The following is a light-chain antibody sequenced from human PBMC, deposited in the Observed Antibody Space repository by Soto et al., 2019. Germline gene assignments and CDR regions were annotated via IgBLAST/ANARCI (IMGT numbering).Light chain of an antibody. J-gene: IGKJ4*01. Sequence: EIVLTQSPGTLSLSPGERATLSCRASQSVSNSYLAWYQQKPGQAPRLLIYGASSRATGIPDRFSGSGSGADFTLTISRLDPEDFAVYYCQQYGSSLLTFGGGTMVEIK. V-gene: IGKV3-20*01. CDR2: GAS. CDR1: QSVSNSY. CDR3: QQYGSSLLT.